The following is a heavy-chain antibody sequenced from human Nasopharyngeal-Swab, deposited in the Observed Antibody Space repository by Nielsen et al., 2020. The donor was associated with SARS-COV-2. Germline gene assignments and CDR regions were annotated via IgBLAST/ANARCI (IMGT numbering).Heavy chain of an antibody. V-gene: IGHV3-30-3*01. CDR2: ISYDGSNK. D-gene: IGHD3-22*01. Sequence: GGSLRLSCAASGFTFSRYTMHWVRQAPGKGLEWVAVISYDGSNKCYADSVKGRFTISRDISKNTLYLQMNSLRAEDTAVFYCASTPLDSSGYYYAFHYWGRGTLVTVSS. CDR3: ASTPLDSSGYYYAFHY. CDR1: GFTFSRYT. J-gene: IGHJ4*02.